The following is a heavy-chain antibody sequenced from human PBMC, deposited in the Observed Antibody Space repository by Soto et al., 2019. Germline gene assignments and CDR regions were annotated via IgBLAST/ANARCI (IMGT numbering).Heavy chain of an antibody. CDR2: ISSSSSYI. CDR3: ARENRNYYDSSGYGY. V-gene: IGHV3-21*01. J-gene: IGHJ4*02. Sequence: EVQLVESGGGLVKPGGSLRLSCAASGFTFSSYSMNWVRQAPGKGLEWVSSISSSSSYIYYADSVKGRFTISRDNAKNSLYLQMNSLRAEETAVYYCARENRNYYDSSGYGYWGQGTLVTVSS. CDR1: GFTFSSYS. D-gene: IGHD3-22*01.